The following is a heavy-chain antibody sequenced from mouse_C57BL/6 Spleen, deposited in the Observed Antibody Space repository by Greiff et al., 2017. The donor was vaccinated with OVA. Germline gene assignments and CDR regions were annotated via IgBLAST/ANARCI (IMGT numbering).Heavy chain of an antibody. V-gene: IGHV1-22*01. Sequence: VQLQQSGPELVKPGASVKMSCKASGYTFTDYNMHWVKQSHGKSLEWIGYINPNNGGTSYNQKFKGKATLTVNTSSSTAYMELRSLTSEDYAVDYCARGGYDYDWYFDVWGTGTTVTVSS. J-gene: IGHJ1*03. CDR1: GYTFTDYN. D-gene: IGHD2-4*01. CDR3: ARGGYDYDWYFDV. CDR2: INPNNGGT.